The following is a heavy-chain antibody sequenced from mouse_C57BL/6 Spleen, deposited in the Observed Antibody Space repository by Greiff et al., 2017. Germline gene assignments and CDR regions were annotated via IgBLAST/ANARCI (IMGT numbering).Heavy chain of an antibody. CDR3: ARDGYYVGFDY. D-gene: IGHD2-3*01. Sequence: VMLVESGPGLVQPSQSLSITCTVSGFSLTSYGVHWVRQSPGKGLEWLGVIWSGGSTDYDAAFISRLGISKDNSKSQVFFKMNRRQADDTAIDYCARDGYYVGFDYWGQGTTLTVSS. CDR1: GFSLTSYG. J-gene: IGHJ2*01. CDR2: IWSGGST. V-gene: IGHV2-2*01.